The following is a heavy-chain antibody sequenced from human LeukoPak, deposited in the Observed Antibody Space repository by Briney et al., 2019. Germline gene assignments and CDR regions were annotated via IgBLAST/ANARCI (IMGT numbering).Heavy chain of an antibody. V-gene: IGHV5-51*01. D-gene: IGHD4-11*01. J-gene: IGHJ4*02. CDR3: ATVTESDFDF. CDR1: GYTFTSYW. CDR2: IYPGDSDT. Sequence: GESLKISCKASGYTFTSYWIGWVRQMPGKGLEWMGIIYPGDSDTRYSPSFRGQVTISADKSISTAYLQWSSLTASDTAMYYCATVTESDFDFWGQGTLVTVSS.